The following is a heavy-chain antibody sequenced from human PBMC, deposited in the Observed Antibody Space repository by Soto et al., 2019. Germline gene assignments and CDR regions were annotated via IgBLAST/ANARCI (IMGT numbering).Heavy chain of an antibody. D-gene: IGHD3-3*01. V-gene: IGHV5-51*01. Sequence: EVQLVQSGAEIKKPGESLKISCQASGYTFTSYWIGWVPQKPGKGLEWMGIIYPGDYETLYSPSFQGQVSISADTSITTAYLQWNNLQASDTAMYYCARLNAVFGVGVNWGQGTLVTVSS. CDR3: ARLNAVFGVGVN. J-gene: IGHJ4*02. CDR2: IYPGDYET. CDR1: GYTFTSYW.